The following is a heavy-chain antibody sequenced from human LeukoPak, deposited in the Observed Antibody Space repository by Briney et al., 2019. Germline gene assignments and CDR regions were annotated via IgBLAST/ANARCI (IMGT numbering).Heavy chain of an antibody. CDR1: GYTLTELS. D-gene: IGHD3-22*01. CDR3: ATAPPNENSASYDY. CDR2: FYPEDGET. Sequence: ASVKVSCKVSGYTLTELSMHWVRQAPGKGLEWMGGFYPEDGETIYAQKFQGRVTMTEDTSTDTAYMDLSSLRSEDTAVYYCATAPPNENSASYDYWGQGTLVIVSS. J-gene: IGHJ4*02. V-gene: IGHV1-24*01.